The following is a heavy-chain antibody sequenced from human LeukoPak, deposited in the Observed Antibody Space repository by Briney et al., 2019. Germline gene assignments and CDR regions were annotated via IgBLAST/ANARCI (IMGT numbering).Heavy chain of an antibody. CDR1: GASLSSRTSY. Sequence: SETLSLTCSVSGASLSSRTSYWGWIRQPPGKGLEWIGTIYSSGNTYYNSSLKSRVTISRDTSKNQVSLKVNSVTAADTATYYCARHVSSVGVAVVITLIDSWGQGILVTVSS. D-gene: IGHD3-3*01. J-gene: IGHJ4*02. V-gene: IGHV4-39*01. CDR3: ARHVSSVGVAVVITLIDS. CDR2: IYSSGNT.